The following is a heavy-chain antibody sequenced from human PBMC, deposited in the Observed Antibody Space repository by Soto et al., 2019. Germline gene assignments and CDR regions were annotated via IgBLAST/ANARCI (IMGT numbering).Heavy chain of an antibody. Sequence: SVKVSCKASGGTFSNKYAISWVRQAPGQGLEWMGGIMPSFGTRNYAQRFQDRVTLTADASMSTAHMELTSLTPQDTAVYYCATSPGFGGYYVVWGQGTLGTVSS. CDR3: ATSPGFGGYYVV. V-gene: IGHV1-69*13. CDR1: GGTFSNKYA. CDR2: IMPSFGTR. J-gene: IGHJ4*02. D-gene: IGHD3-10*02.